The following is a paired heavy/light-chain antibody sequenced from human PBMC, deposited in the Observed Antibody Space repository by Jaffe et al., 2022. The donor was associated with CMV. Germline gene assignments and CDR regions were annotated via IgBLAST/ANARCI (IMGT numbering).Light chain of an antibody. Sequence: DTVMTQSPDSLAVSLGERATINCKSSQSLFYSSNNKNYLAWYQQKPGQPPKLLIYWASTLESGVPDRFSGSGSGTDFTLTISSLQAEDAAIYYCQQYYGTPLFGGGTKVEIK. J-gene: IGKJ4*01. CDR2: WAS. CDR3: QQYYGTPL. CDR1: QSLFYSSNNKNY. V-gene: IGKV4-1*01.
Heavy chain of an antibody. J-gene: IGHJ4*02. Sequence: QVQLQESGPGLVKPSETLSLTCTVSDDSINNYYWSWVRQPPGKGLEWIGLISYSRSTKYNPSLKSRITISLDTSKKEFSLKLTSVTAADTAVYYCARHPPTNYRDGNGYSQSWWGHFDSWGQGSLVTVSS. CDR2: ISYSRST. V-gene: IGHV4-59*08. CDR3: ARHPPTNYRDGNGYSQSWWGHFDS. CDR1: DDSINNYY. D-gene: IGHD5-18*01.